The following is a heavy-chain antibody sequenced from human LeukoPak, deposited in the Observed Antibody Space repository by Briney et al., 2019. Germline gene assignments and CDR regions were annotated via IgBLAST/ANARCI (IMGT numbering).Heavy chain of an antibody. CDR3: ATRSSASRRAFDY. D-gene: IGHD6-19*01. CDR2: ISYDGSNK. J-gene: IGHJ4*02. Sequence: GGSLRHSCAASGFTFSSYEMNWVRQAPGKGLEWVAVISYDGSNKYYADSVKGRFTISRDNSKNTLYLQMNSLRAEDTAVYYCATRSSASRRAFDYWGQGTLVTVSS. CDR1: GFTFSSYE. V-gene: IGHV3-30*04.